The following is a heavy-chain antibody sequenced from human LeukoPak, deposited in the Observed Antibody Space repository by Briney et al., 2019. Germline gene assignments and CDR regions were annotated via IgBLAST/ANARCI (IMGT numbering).Heavy chain of an antibody. CDR3: ARGGSDGGDYSSFDI. CDR2: IYNSGST. V-gene: IGHV3-66*01. J-gene: IGHJ3*02. CDR1: GFTVSNYY. D-gene: IGHD4-17*01. Sequence: GGSLRLSCAASGFTVSNYYMSWVRQAPGQGLEWVSVIYNSGSTYDADSVRGRFNISRDKSKNTLYLQMNSLRAEDAAVYYCARGGSDGGDYSSFDIWGLGTMVTVSS.